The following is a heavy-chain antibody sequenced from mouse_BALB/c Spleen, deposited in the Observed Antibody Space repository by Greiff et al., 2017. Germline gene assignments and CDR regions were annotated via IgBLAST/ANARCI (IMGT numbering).Heavy chain of an antibody. V-gene: IGHV1-18*01. J-gene: IGHJ3*01. Sequence: EVKLMESGPELVKPGASVKLSCKTSGYTFTEYTMHWVKQSHGKSLEWIGGINPNNGGTSYNQKFKGEATLTVDKSSSTAYMELRSLTSEDAAVYYYVYGNVFAYWGQGTLVTVSA. CDR1: GYTFTEYT. CDR2: INPNNGGT. D-gene: IGHD2-10*02. CDR3: VYGNVFAY.